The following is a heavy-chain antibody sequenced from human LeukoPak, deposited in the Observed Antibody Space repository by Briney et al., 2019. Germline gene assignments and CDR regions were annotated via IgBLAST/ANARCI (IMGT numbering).Heavy chain of an antibody. Sequence: GGSLRLSCAASGFTFSSYWMSWARQAPGKGLEWVANIKDDGGEKYYVDSVKGRFTISRDNARNSLYLQMNSLRVEDTAVYYCARDGVYAGFDYWGQGTLVT. V-gene: IGHV3-7*01. J-gene: IGHJ4*02. CDR3: ARDGVYAGFDY. CDR1: GFTFSSYW. D-gene: IGHD2-8*01. CDR2: IKDDGGEK.